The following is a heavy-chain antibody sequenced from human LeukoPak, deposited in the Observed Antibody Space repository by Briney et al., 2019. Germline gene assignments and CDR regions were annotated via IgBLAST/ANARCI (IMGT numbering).Heavy chain of an antibody. J-gene: IGHJ4*02. Sequence: GGSLRLSCAASGFTVSDNFLSWVRQAPGKGLEWVSVFYSGGSTSYADSVKGRFTVSRDNSKNTLYLQMKSLRAEDTAVYYCAIGGSRIVVVPTYYFDYWGQGTLVTVSS. CDR3: AIGGSRIVVVPTYYFDY. D-gene: IGHD3-22*01. CDR2: FYSGGST. CDR1: GFTVSDNF. V-gene: IGHV3-53*01.